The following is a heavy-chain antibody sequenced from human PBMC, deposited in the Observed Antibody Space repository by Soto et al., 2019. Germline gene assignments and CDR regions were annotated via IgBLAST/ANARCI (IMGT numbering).Heavy chain of an antibody. Sequence: LSETLSLTCTVSGGSISSGGYYWSWIRQHPGKGLEWIGYIYYSGSTYYNPSLKSRVTISVDTSKNQFSLKLSSVTAADTAVYYCARDRGYCSGGSCSIFDYWGQGTLVTVSS. CDR1: GGSISSGGYY. CDR2: IYYSGST. CDR3: ARDRGYCSGGSCSIFDY. J-gene: IGHJ4*02. D-gene: IGHD2-15*01. V-gene: IGHV4-31*03.